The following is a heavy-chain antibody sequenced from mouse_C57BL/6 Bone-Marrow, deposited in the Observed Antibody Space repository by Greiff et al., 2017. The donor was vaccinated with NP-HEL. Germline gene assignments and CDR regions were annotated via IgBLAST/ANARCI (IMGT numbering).Heavy chain of an antibody. J-gene: IGHJ2*01. CDR3: ARWSPPYYFDY. CDR2: IYPGGGYT. CDR1: GYTFTNYW. Sequence: QVHVKQSGAELVRPGTSVKMSCKASGYTFTNYWIGWAKQRPGHGLEWIGDIYPGGGYTNYNEKFKGKATLTADKSSSTAYMQFSSLTSEDSAIYYCARWSPPYYFDYWGQGTTLTVSS. V-gene: IGHV1-63*01.